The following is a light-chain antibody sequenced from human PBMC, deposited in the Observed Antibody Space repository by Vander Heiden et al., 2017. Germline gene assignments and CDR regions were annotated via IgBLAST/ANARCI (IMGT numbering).Light chain of an antibody. V-gene: IGKV3-20*01. J-gene: IGKJ1*01. CDR2: GAS. CDR1: QSVSSSY. CDR3: QQYGSSRPWT. Sequence: EIVLTQSPGTLSLSPGERATLSCRASQSVSSSYLAWYQQKPGQAPRLLIYGASSRATGIPDRFSGSGSGTDFTLTISRLEPEDFAVYYCQQYGSSRPWTFGPGTKVEIK.